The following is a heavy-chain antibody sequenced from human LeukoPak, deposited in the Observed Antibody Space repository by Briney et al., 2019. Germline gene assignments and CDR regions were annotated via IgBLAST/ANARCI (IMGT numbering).Heavy chain of an antibody. V-gene: IGHV3-7*04. D-gene: IGHD2-15*01. CDR2: IKQDGSEK. CDR1: GFTFSNYW. J-gene: IGHJ4*02. Sequence: PGGSLRLSCAASGFTFSNYWMSWVRQAPGIGLEWVSNIKQDGSEKYYVDSVKGRFIISRDNAKNSLYLQMNSLRAEDTAVYYCARDELAYCSGGSCYSNDYWGQGTLVTVSS. CDR3: ARDELAYCSGGSCYSNDY.